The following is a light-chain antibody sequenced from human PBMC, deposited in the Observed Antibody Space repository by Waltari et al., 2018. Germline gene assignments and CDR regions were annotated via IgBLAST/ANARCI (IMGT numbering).Light chain of an antibody. CDR1: QRVSGTY. CDR2: GSS. CDR3: QQYGTAPRT. V-gene: IGKV3-20*01. Sequence: EIVLTQSPVTLSLSPGERATLSCRASQRVSGTYLAGYQQNAGHAPRPLIFGSSIRATAVADRFSGRVSGTVFTLTIDGLEPEDSAVYHCQQYGTAPRTFGQGTKVEIK. J-gene: IGKJ1*01.